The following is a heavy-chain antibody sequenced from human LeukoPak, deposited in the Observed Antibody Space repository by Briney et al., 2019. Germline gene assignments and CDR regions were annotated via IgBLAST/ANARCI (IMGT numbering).Heavy chain of an antibody. V-gene: IGHV3-23*01. J-gene: IGHJ4*02. CDR3: ARDRMITFGGVIVIPGDFDY. CDR2: ISGSGGST. D-gene: IGHD3-16*02. Sequence: TGGSLRLSCAASGFTFSSYAMSWVRQAPGKGLEWVSAISGSGGSTYYADSVKGRFTISRDNSKNTLYLQMNSLRAEDTAVYYCARDRMITFGGVIVIPGDFDYWGQGTLVTVSS. CDR1: GFTFSSYA.